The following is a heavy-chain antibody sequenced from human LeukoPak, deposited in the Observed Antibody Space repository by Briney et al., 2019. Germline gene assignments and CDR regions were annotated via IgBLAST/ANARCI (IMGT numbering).Heavy chain of an antibody. V-gene: IGHV1-18*01. Sequence: ASVKVSCKASGYTFTSYGISWVRQAPGQGLEWMGWISAYNGNTNYAQKLQGRVTMTTDTSTSTAYMELRSLRSDDTAVYYCARVHKYYDFWSGYYSHDASDIWGQGTMVTVSS. CDR3: ARVHKYYDFWSGYYSHDASDI. D-gene: IGHD3-3*01. J-gene: IGHJ3*02. CDR2: ISAYNGNT. CDR1: GYTFTSYG.